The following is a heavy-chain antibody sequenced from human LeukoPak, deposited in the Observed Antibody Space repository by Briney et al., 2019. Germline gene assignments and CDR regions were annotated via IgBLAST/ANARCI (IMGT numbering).Heavy chain of an antibody. Sequence: GGSLRLSCAASGFTFSTYGMNGVGQAPGKGLEWVSYISSSSSTIQYAESVKGRFTISRDNAKNSLYLQMNSLRAEDTAVYYCARDGVALYWGQGTLVTVSS. CDR3: ARDGVALY. CDR2: ISSSSSTI. J-gene: IGHJ4*02. V-gene: IGHV3-48*01. CDR1: GFTFSTYG. D-gene: IGHD2-15*01.